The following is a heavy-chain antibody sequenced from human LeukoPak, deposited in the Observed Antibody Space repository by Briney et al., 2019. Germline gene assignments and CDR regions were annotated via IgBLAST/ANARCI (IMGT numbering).Heavy chain of an antibody. V-gene: IGHV1-2*02. J-gene: IGHJ5*02. CDR3: AREPPVVAAGTRGKNWFDP. CDR1: GYTFTVYY. Sequence: ASVKVSCKASGYTFTVYYMHWVRQAPGQGLEWMGWINPISGGTNYAQKFQGRVTMTRDTSISTAYMDLRGLTSDDTAVYYCAREPPVVAAGTRGKNWFDPWGQGTLVTVSS. D-gene: IGHD6-13*01. CDR2: INPISGGT.